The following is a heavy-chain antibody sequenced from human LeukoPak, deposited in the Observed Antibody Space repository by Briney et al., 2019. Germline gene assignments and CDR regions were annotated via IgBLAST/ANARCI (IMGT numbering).Heavy chain of an antibody. CDR3: ARDLDGGSFDY. Sequence: GGSLRLSCAASGFTFSNYWMSWVRQAPGKGLEWGANINEDGSEKFYVDSVKGRFTFSRDNAKNSLYLQMNSLRADDTGVYYCARDLDGGSFDYWGQGTLATVSS. CDR2: INEDGSEK. J-gene: IGHJ4*02. V-gene: IGHV3-7*01. D-gene: IGHD2-15*01. CDR1: GFTFSNYW.